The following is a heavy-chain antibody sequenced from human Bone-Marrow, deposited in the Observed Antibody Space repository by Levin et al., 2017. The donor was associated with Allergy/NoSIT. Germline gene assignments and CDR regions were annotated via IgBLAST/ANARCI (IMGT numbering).Heavy chain of an antibody. CDR2: INPSNGDT. CDR1: GYTFTDYY. CDR3: ARDPAIIVLPGTQVGWLDP. Sequence: GGSLRLSCAASGYTFTDYYVHWVRQAPGQGLEWMGWINPSNGDTMYSQDFKGRVTMTRDTSINTAYMQLNRLKSDDTAVYFCARDPAIIVLPGTQVGWLDPWGQGALVTVSS. J-gene: IGHJ5*02. V-gene: IGHV1-2*02. D-gene: IGHD2-8*02.